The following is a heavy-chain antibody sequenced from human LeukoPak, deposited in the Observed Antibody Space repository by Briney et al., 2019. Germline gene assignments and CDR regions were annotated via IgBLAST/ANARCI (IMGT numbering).Heavy chain of an antibody. Sequence: GGSLRLSCAASGFTFSSYAMHWVRQAPGKGLEWVAVISYDGSNKYYADSVKGRFTISRDNSKNTLYLQMNSLRAEDTAVYYCAGESRLDPWGQGTLVTVSS. CDR1: GFTFSSYA. CDR2: ISYDGSNK. V-gene: IGHV3-30-3*01. J-gene: IGHJ5*02. CDR3: AGESRLDP.